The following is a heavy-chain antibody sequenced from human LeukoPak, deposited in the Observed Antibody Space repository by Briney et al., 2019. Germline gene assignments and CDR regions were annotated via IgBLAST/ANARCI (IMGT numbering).Heavy chain of an antibody. CDR1: GFTFSSYA. CDR2: ISGGGTIT. D-gene: IGHD3-22*01. V-gene: IGHV3-23*01. J-gene: IGHJ4*02. Sequence: GGSLRLSCAASGFTFSSYAMSWVRQAPGKGVEWVSAISGGGTITYYADSVKGRFTVSRDNSKNTLYLQMNSLSAEDTAIYYCTKVDFDYNSSGDYYEVSGLDYWGQGTLVTVSS. CDR3: TKVDFDYNSSGDYYEVSGLDY.